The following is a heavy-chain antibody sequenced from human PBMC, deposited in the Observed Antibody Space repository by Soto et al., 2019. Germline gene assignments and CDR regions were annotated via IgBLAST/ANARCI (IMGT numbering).Heavy chain of an antibody. Sequence: PSETLSLTCTVSGGSISSYYWSWIRQHPGKGLEWIGYIYYSGSTNYNPSLKSRVTISVDTSKNQFSLKLSSVTAADTAVYYCARLPPYYDSSGYYFAFDYWGQGTTVTVSS. CDR1: GGSISSYY. CDR2: IYYSGST. V-gene: IGHV4-59*08. J-gene: IGHJ4*03. CDR3: ARLPPYYDSSGYYFAFDY. D-gene: IGHD3-22*01.